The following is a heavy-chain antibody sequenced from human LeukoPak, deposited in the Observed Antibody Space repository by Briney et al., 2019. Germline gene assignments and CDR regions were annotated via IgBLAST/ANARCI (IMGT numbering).Heavy chain of an antibody. D-gene: IGHD3-3*01. CDR3: ARASTIFGVVNYFDY. J-gene: IGHJ4*02. CDR1: GYTFTGYY. CDR2: INPNSGGT. Sequence: GASVKVSCKASGYTFTGYYMHWVRQAAGQGLEWMGLINPNSGGTNYAQKFQGRVTMTRDTSISTAYMELSRLRSDDTAVYYCARASTIFGVVNYFDYWGQGTLVTVSS. V-gene: IGHV1-2*02.